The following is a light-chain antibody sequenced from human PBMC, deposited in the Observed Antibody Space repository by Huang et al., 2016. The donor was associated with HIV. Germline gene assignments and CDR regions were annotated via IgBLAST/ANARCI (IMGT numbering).Light chain of an antibody. Sequence: ERVLTQSPGTLSVSPGERATLSCRTSQGIGNSLAWYQLKPGQAPRLLIYETFIRASDIPARLSGGGYEIDFTLTISGLQSEDSAVYYCQQYHEWPRTFGQGTKVEIK. J-gene: IGKJ2*01. CDR1: QGIGNS. V-gene: IGKV3-15*01. CDR2: ETF. CDR3: QQYHEWPRT.